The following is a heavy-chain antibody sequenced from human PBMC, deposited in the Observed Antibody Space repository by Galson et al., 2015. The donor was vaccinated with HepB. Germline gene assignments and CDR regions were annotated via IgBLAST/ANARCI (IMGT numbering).Heavy chain of an antibody. CDR2: TNPDGSEK. Sequence: SLRLSCAASEFTFSSYWMNWVRQAPGKGLEWVANTNPDGSEKYYVAFLKGRFTISRDNAKNSLYLQMDSLRAEDTAVYYCARRISLVRGIITKPDYYYGMDVWGQGTTVTVAS. D-gene: IGHD3-10*01. V-gene: IGHV3-7*03. CDR3: ARRISLVRGIITKPDYYYGMDV. CDR1: EFTFSSYW. J-gene: IGHJ6*02.